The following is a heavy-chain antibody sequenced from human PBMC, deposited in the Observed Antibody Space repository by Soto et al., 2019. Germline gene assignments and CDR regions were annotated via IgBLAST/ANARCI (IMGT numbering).Heavy chain of an antibody. V-gene: IGHV3-15*01. CDR3: STSGTPFQP. J-gene: IGHJ1*01. Sequence: EVQLVESGGGLVEPGGSLRLSCSASGFTFSSAWRSWVRQAPGKGLEWVGRIKSKSDRGTTDYAAPVKGRFAISRDDSKNTVYLQMNSLKTEDTAMYYCSTSGTPFQPWGQGALVTVSS. CDR2: IKSKSDRGTT. D-gene: IGHD3-10*01. CDR1: GFTFSSAW.